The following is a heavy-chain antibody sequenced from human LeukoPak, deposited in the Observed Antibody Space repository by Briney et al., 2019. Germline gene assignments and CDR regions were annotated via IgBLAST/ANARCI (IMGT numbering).Heavy chain of an antibody. D-gene: IGHD3-10*01. CDR2: IYPDDSDT. CDR3: ARERIGGYWTDY. Sequence: GESLKISCQGSGFSFINYWIGWVRQMPGKGPEWLGIIYPDDSDTRYSPSFQDQVTISADKSISTAYLQWSSLKASDTAMYYCARERIGGYWTDYWGQGTLVTVSS. CDR1: GFSFINYW. V-gene: IGHV5-51*01. J-gene: IGHJ4*02.